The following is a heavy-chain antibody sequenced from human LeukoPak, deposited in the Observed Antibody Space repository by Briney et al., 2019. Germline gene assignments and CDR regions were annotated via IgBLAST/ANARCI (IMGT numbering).Heavy chain of an antibody. J-gene: IGHJ4*02. CDR2: IYASGNT. Sequence: SETLSLTCTVSGGSISSYYWSWVRQPAGKGLEWIGRIYASGNTNYNPSLKGRVTISVDTSKNQFSLKLSSVTAADTAVYYCARIAGYNYGYNYFDSWGQGTLVTVSS. CDR3: ARIAGYNYGYNYFDS. CDR1: GGSISSYY. V-gene: IGHV4-4*07. D-gene: IGHD5-18*01.